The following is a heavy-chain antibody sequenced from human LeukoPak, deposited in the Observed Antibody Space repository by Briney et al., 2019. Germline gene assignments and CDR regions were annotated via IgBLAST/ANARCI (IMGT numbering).Heavy chain of an antibody. V-gene: IGHV3-23*01. J-gene: IGHJ4*02. D-gene: IGHD3-9*01. Sequence: GGSLRLSCAASGFTFSTYGMSWVRQAPGKGLQWVSTIPSGGGTYYADSVKGRFTISRDNSKNTLYLQMNSLRAEDTAVYYCAKSPVLRYFDWLLFPPYYFDYWGQGTLVTVSS. CDR1: GFTFSTYG. CDR3: AKSPVLRYFDWLLFPPYYFDY. CDR2: IPSGGGT.